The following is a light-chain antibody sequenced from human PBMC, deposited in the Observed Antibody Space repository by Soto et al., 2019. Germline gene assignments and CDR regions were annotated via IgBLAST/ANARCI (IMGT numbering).Light chain of an antibody. CDR1: QSISSW. CDR3: QQYNTYSLT. V-gene: IGKV1-5*03. CDR2: KAS. J-gene: IGKJ4*01. Sequence: DIQMTQSPSTLSASVGDRVTITCRASQSISSWLAWYQQKPGKAPKLLIYKASSLETGVPSRFSGSGSGTEFTLTISSLQPDDFSTYYCQQYNTYSLTFGGGTKVEIK.